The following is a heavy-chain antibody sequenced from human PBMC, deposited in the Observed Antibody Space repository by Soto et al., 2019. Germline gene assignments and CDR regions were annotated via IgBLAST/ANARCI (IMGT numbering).Heavy chain of an antibody. J-gene: IGHJ4*02. Sequence: GGSLRLSCAASGFTFSSYGMHWVRQAPGKGLEWVAVISYDGSNKYYADSVKGRFTISRDNSKNTLYLQMNSLRAEDTAVYYCAKVFGSSWYTYNFDYWGQGTLVTVSS. V-gene: IGHV3-30*18. CDR2: ISYDGSNK. D-gene: IGHD6-13*01. CDR3: AKVFGSSWYTYNFDY. CDR1: GFTFSSYG.